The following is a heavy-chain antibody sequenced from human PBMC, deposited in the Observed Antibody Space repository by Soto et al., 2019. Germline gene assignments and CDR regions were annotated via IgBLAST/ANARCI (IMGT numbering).Heavy chain of an antibody. CDR3: ARTYYDSSGYYHDY. V-gene: IGHV1-2*04. D-gene: IGHD3-22*01. Sequence: ASVKVSCKASGYTFTGYYMHWVRQAPGQGLEWMGWINPNSGGTNYAQKFQGWVTMTRDTSISTAYMELSRLRSDDTAVYYCARTYYDSSGYYHDYWGQGTLVTVSS. J-gene: IGHJ4*02. CDR1: GYTFTGYY. CDR2: INPNSGGT.